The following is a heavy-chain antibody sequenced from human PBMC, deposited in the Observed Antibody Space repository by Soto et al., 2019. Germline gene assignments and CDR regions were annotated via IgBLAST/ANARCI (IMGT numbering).Heavy chain of an antibody. D-gene: IGHD2-2*01. Sequence: SETLSLTCTVSGGSISSSSYYWGWIRQPPGKGLEWIGSIYYSGSTYYNPSLKSRVTISVDTSKNQFSLKLSSVTAADTAVYYCASGESGDIVVVPAAMFPDWGQGTLVTVSS. CDR3: ASGESGDIVVVPAAMFPD. J-gene: IGHJ4*02. CDR1: GGSISSSSYY. V-gene: IGHV4-39*01. CDR2: IYYSGST.